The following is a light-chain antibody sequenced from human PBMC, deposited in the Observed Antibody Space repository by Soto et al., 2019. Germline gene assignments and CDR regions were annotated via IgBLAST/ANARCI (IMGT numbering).Light chain of an antibody. V-gene: IGLV1-44*01. Sequence: QSALTQPPSASGTPGQRVTISCSGSSSNIGSNTVNWYQQLPGTAPKLLIYSNNQRPSGVPDRFSGSKSGTSASLAISGLQSEDEADYYCAAWDDSRGYVFGTGTKLTVL. J-gene: IGLJ1*01. CDR1: SSNIGSNT. CDR3: AAWDDSRGYV. CDR2: SNN.